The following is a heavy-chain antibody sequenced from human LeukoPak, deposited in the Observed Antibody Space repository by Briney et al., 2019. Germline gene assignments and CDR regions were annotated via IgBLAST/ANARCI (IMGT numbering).Heavy chain of an antibody. D-gene: IGHD2-8*02. V-gene: IGHV3-48*03. J-gene: IGHJ4*02. CDR2: ISSSGSTI. CDR3: ATYRQVLLPFES. Sequence: GGSLRLSCAASGFTFSSYEMNWVRQAPGKGLEWVSYISSSGSTIYYADSVRGRFTISRDNSKSTLSLQMNSLRAEDTAIYYCATYRQVLLPFESWGQGTLVTVSS. CDR1: GFTFSSYE.